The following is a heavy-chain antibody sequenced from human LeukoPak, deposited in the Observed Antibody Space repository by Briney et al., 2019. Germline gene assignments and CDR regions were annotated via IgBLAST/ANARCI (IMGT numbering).Heavy chain of an antibody. V-gene: IGHV3-43*02. CDR1: GFTFDDYA. Sequence: GGSLRLSCEASGFTFDDYAMHWVRQAPGKGPEWLSLIRGDANTRYYGDSMKGRITISRDNSKNSLYLHMNSLRTEDTALYYCAKDIGTGWDLDYWGQGTLVTVSS. CDR2: IRGDANTR. CDR3: AKDIGTGWDLDY. J-gene: IGHJ4*02. D-gene: IGHD1-26*01.